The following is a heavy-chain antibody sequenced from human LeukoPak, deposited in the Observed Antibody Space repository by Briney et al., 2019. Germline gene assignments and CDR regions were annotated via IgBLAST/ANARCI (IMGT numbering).Heavy chain of an antibody. D-gene: IGHD3-3*01. CDR3: ARDRDYDFWSGFDY. V-gene: IGHV1-18*01. CDR1: GSTFTSYG. J-gene: IGHJ4*02. CDR2: ISAYNGNT. Sequence: ASVKVSCKASGSTFTSYGISWVRQAPGQGLEWMGWISAYNGNTDYAQKLQGRVTMTTDTSTSTAYMELRSLRSDDTAVYYCARDRDYDFWSGFDYWGQGTLVTVSS.